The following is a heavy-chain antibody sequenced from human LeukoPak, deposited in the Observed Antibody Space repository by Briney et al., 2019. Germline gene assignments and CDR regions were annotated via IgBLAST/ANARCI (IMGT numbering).Heavy chain of an antibody. CDR3: AKEYDSSGYYYSFDY. D-gene: IGHD3-22*01. CDR2: ISGSGGST. V-gene: IGHV3-23*01. CDR1: GFTFSSYA. J-gene: IGHJ4*02. Sequence: GGSLRLSCAASGFTFSSYAMSWVRQAPGKGLEWVSAISGSGGSTYYADPVKGRFTISRDNSKNTLYLQMNSLRAEDTAVYYCAKEYDSSGYYYSFDYWGQGTLVTVSS.